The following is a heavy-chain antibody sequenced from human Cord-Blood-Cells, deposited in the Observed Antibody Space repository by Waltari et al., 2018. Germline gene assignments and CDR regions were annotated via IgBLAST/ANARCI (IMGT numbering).Heavy chain of an antibody. CDR1: GFTFSSYA. CDR2: ISYDGSNK. J-gene: IGHJ4*02. Sequence: QVQLVESGGGVVQPGRSLRLSCAASGFTFSSYALHWVRQAPGKGLEWVAVISYDGSNKYYADSVKGGFTISRDNSTNTLYLQMNSLRAEDTAVYYCAREYYYGSGSDYWGQGTLVTVSS. CDR3: AREYYYGSGSDY. V-gene: IGHV3-30-3*01. D-gene: IGHD3-10*01.